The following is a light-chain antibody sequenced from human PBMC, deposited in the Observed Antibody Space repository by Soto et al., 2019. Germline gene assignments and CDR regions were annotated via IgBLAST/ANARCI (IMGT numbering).Light chain of an antibody. CDR2: DVT. CDR3: SSYTSSNTLL. J-gene: IGLJ2*01. Sequence: QSALTQPASVSGSPGQSITIPCTGTSSDVGAYNYVSWYQQHPGKVPKLMIFDVTSRPSGVSDRFSGSKSGNTASLTISGLQAEDEADYYCSSYTSSNTLLFGGGTKVTVL. CDR1: SSDVGAYNY. V-gene: IGLV2-14*03.